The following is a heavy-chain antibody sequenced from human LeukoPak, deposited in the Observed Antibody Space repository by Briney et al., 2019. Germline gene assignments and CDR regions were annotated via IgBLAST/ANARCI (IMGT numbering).Heavy chain of an antibody. CDR3: ARETALLGPDY. J-gene: IGHJ4*02. V-gene: IGHV1-18*01. Sequence: ASVTVSCKASGYTFSVYGITWVRQAPGQGLEWMGWISAYNGNTNYAQKLQGRVTMTTDTSTSTAYMELRSLRSDDTAVYYCARETALLGPDYWGQGTLVTVSS. D-gene: IGHD5-18*01. CDR2: ISAYNGNT. CDR1: GYTFSVYG.